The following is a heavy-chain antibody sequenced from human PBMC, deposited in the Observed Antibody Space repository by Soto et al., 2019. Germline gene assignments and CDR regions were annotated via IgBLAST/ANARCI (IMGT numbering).Heavy chain of an antibody. J-gene: IGHJ6*02. CDR1: GYTFTSXG. Sequence: GASVKVSCKTSGYTFTSXGISWVRQAPGQGLEWMGCISAYNGNTNYAQNLQGRVTMNTDTSTSTAYMELRSLRSDDTAVYYCARGVAAADYYYYGMDVWGQGTTVTVSS. D-gene: IGHD6-13*01. CDR2: ISAYNGNT. V-gene: IGHV1-18*04. CDR3: ARGVAAADYYYYGMDV.